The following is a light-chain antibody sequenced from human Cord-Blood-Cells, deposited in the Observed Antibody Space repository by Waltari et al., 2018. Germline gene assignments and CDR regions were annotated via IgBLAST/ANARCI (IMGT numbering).Light chain of an antibody. Sequence: DIVMTQSPDSLAVSLGERATINCKSSQSVLYSSNNKNYLAWYQQKPGLPPKLLIYWASSRGAGVPGRISGSGSGTDFTLTISSLQDEDVAVYYCQQYYSTPYTFGQGTKLEIK. CDR3: QQYYSTPYT. CDR1: QSVLYSSNNKNY. V-gene: IGKV4-1*01. J-gene: IGKJ2*01. CDR2: WAS.